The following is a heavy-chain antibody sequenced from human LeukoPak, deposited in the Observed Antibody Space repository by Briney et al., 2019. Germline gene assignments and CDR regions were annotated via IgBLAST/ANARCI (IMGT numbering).Heavy chain of an antibody. D-gene: IGHD6-19*01. CDR2: IYYSGST. V-gene: IGHV4-39*07. J-gene: IGHJ4*02. CDR1: GGSISSSSYY. Sequence: SETLSLTCTVSGGSISSSSYYWGWIRQPPGKGLEWIGSIYYSGSTYYNPSLKSRVTISVDTSKNQFSLKLSSVTAADTAVYYCARTLQWLDYYFDYWGQGTLVTVSS. CDR3: ARTLQWLDYYFDY.